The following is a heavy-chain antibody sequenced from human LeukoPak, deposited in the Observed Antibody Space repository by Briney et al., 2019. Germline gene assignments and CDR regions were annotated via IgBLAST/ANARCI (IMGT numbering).Heavy chain of an antibody. CDR3: AKGFWGAERNDAFDI. D-gene: IGHD3-16*01. Sequence: GGSLRLSCAASGFTFTTYWMSWVRQAPGKVLEWVANINQDGSEKYYVDSVKGRFTISRDNAKNSLYLQVNSLRAEDTAVYYCAKGFWGAERNDAFDIWGQGTMVTVSS. V-gene: IGHV3-7*03. CDR2: INQDGSEK. J-gene: IGHJ3*02. CDR1: GFTFTTYW.